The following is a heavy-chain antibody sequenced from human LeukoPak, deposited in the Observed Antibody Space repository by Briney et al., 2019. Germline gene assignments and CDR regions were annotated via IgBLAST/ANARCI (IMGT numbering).Heavy chain of an antibody. Sequence: PGGSLRLSCAASEFTFNSYAMSWVRQAPGKGLEWVSAISGGGGSTDHADSVRGRFTISRDNSKNTLYLQMNSLRAEDTAVYNCAKGLSASGRFNALLIWGRGTKVTVSS. CDR1: EFTFNSYA. J-gene: IGHJ3*02. V-gene: IGHV3-23*01. CDR2: ISGGGGST. CDR3: AKGLSASGRFNALLI. D-gene: IGHD3-3*01.